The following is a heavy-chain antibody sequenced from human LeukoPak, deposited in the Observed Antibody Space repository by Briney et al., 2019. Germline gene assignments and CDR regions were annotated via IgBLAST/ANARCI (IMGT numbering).Heavy chain of an antibody. CDR2: ISYDGSNK. Sequence: GRSLRLSCAASGFTFSSYAMHWVRQAPGKGLEWVAVISYDGSNKYYAGSVKGRFTISRDNSKNTLYLQMNSLRAEDTAVYYCARDATVTTVGATLYWGQGTLVTVSS. D-gene: IGHD4-17*01. CDR1: GFTFSSYA. CDR3: ARDATVTTVGATLY. V-gene: IGHV3-30*04. J-gene: IGHJ4*02.